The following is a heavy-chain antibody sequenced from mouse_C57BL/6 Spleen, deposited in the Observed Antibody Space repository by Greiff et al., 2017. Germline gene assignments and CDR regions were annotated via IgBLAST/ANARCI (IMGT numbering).Heavy chain of an antibody. CDR1: GYTFTDYY. Sequence: EVQLQQSGPELVKPGASVKISCKASGYTFTDYYMNWVKQSPGKSLEWIGDINPNNGGTSYNQKFKGKATLTVDKSSSTADMELRSLTSEDSAVYYCARSNWDFDDWGQGTTLTVSS. V-gene: IGHV1-26*01. CDR2: INPNNGGT. J-gene: IGHJ2*01. D-gene: IGHD4-1*01. CDR3: ARSNWDFDD.